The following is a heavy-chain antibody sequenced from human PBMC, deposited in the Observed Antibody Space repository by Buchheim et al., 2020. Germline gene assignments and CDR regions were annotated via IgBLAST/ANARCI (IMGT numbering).Heavy chain of an antibody. CDR1: GGSISSSSYY. Sequence: QLQLQESGPGLVKPSETLSLTCTVSGGSISSSSYYWGWIRQPPGKGLEWIVSIYYSGSTYYTPSLKSRVTISVDTSKNQFSLKLSSVTAADTAMYYCARHRSSSWQRVYWYFDLWGRGTL. CDR3: ARHRSSSWQRVYWYFDL. J-gene: IGHJ2*01. CDR2: IYYSGST. D-gene: IGHD6-13*01. V-gene: IGHV4-39*01.